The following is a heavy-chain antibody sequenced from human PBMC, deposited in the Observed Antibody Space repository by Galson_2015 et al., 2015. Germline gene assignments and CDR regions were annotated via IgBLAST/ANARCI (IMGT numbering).Heavy chain of an antibody. D-gene: IGHD4-11*01. Sequence: ETLSLTCTVSGGSISSRSYYWGWIRQPPGKGLEWIGSIYYSGSTYYNPSLKSRVTISVDTSKNQFSLKLSSVTAADTAVYYCARDCNYSYYYYYGMDVWGQGTTVTVSS. V-gene: IGHV4-39*07. CDR2: IYYSGST. CDR3: ARDCNYSYYYYYGMDV. J-gene: IGHJ6*02. CDR1: GGSISSRSYY.